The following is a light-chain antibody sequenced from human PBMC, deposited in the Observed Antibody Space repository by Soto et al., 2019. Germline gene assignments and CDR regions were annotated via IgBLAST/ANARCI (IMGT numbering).Light chain of an antibody. CDR2: DVS. V-gene: IGLV2-11*01. CDR3: CSPAGNFTLV. CDR1: SSDVGGYNY. J-gene: IGLJ2*01. Sequence: QSALPPPRSVYGSPGPSVTISCTGTSSDVGGYNYVSWYQKYPGKAPRLMIYDVSTRPSGVPDRFSGAQSGNTASLTSSGLQAEDEADYYCCSPAGNFTLVFGGGTKRTVL.